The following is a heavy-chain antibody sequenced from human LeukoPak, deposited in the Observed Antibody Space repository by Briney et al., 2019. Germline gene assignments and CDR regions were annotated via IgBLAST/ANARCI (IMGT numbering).Heavy chain of an antibody. CDR3: ARRSGWYEIDY. Sequence: PGGSLRLSCAASGFTFSSYGMHWVRQSPGKGLEWVAVIWYDGSNKYYADSVKGRFTISRDNSKNTLYLQMNSLRAEDTAVYYCARRSGWYEIDYWGQGTLVTVSS. CDR1: GFTFSSYG. J-gene: IGHJ4*02. D-gene: IGHD6-19*01. V-gene: IGHV3-33*01. CDR2: IWYDGSNK.